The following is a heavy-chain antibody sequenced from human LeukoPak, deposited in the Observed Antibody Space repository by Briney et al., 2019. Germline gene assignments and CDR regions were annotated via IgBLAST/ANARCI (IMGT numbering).Heavy chain of an antibody. V-gene: IGHV1-18*01. Sequence: ASVPVSFKASGYTFTSYGISWVRPAPGQGLEWMGWINAYNGNTNYAQKLQGRVTMTTDTSTSTAYMELRSLRSDYTAVYDCARASYYYDSSGYYYFDYWGQGTLVTVSS. CDR2: INAYNGNT. J-gene: IGHJ4*02. D-gene: IGHD3-22*01. CDR3: ARASYYYDSSGYYYFDY. CDR1: GYTFTSYG.